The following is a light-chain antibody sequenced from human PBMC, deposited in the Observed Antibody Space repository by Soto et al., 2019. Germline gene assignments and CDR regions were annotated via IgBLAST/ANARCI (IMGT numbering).Light chain of an antibody. Sequence: EIVMTQSPATLSVTPGGSAPVSCRASQSVSSNLAWYQQKLGQAPRIIIYGASTRATGIPARFSGSGSGTEFTLTISSLQSEDFAVYYCQQYNNWPQTVGQGTKVEI. J-gene: IGKJ1*01. CDR1: QSVSSN. CDR3: QQYNNWPQT. V-gene: IGKV3-15*01. CDR2: GAS.